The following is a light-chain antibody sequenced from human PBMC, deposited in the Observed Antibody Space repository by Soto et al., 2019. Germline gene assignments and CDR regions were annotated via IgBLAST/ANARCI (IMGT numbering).Light chain of an antibody. J-gene: IGLJ2*01. CDR3: SSYTSSSTRVV. V-gene: IGLV2-14*01. CDR2: DVS. CDR1: SSDVGGYNY. Sequence: QSVLTQPASVSGSPGQSITISCTGTSSDVGGYNYVSWYQQHPGKAPKLMIYDVSNRPSGVSNRFSGSKSGNTASLTISGLQAEAEADYYCSSYTSSSTRVVFGGGTQLTVL.